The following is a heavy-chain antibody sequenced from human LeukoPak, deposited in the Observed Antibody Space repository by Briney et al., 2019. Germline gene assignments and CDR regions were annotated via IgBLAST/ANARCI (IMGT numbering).Heavy chain of an antibody. D-gene: IGHD3-10*01. Sequence: PGGSLRLSCSASAFTVRIDWMGWVRPAPGKGVEGVANIKQDGSEKYYVDSVKGRFTISRDNATNSLYLQMNSLRAADTAVYYCARGVRYYYYYMDVWGKGKTVTVSS. CDR1: AFTVRIDW. J-gene: IGHJ6*03. V-gene: IGHV3-7*01. CDR3: ARGVRYYYYYMDV. CDR2: IKQDGSEK.